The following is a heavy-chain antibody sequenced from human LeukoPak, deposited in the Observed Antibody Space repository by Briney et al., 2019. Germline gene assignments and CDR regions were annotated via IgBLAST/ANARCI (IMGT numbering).Heavy chain of an antibody. J-gene: IGHJ4*02. CDR3: AISNYEILTGYPTSFDY. CDR2: IYYSGST. Sequence: SETLSLTCTVSGGSISSYYWSWIRQPPGKGLEWIGYIYYSGSTNYNPSLKSRVTISVDTSKNQFSLKLSSVTAADTAVYYCAISNYEILTGYPTSFDYWGQGTLVTVSS. D-gene: IGHD3-9*01. V-gene: IGHV4-59*01. CDR1: GGSISSYY.